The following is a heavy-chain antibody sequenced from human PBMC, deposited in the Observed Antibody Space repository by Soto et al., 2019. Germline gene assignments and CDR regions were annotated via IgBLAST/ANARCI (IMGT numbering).Heavy chain of an antibody. D-gene: IGHD7-27*01. CDR2: INAGYGNT. CDR3: ARDTGDGTFDP. Sequence: ASVKVSCKASGYTFSSYAMHWVRQAPGQRLEWMGWINAGYGNTKSSQKLQDRVTISRDTSASTAYMELTSLRSEDTAVYYCARDTGDGTFDPWGQGTLVTVSS. CDR1: GYTFSSYA. V-gene: IGHV1-3*01. J-gene: IGHJ5*02.